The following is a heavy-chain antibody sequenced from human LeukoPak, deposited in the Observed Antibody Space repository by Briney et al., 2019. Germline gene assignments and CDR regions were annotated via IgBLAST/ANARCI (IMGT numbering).Heavy chain of an antibody. CDR1: GGSISSNTYY. CDR3: ARGRTGAAGGLDY. D-gene: IGHD6-13*01. CDR2: IYYSGSA. Sequence: SETLSLTCTVSGGSISSNTYYWGWIRQHPGKGLEWIGYIYYSGSAYYNPSLKSRVTISVDTSENQFSLKLSSVTAADTAVYYCARGRTGAAGGLDYWGQGTLVTVSS. V-gene: IGHV4-31*03. J-gene: IGHJ4*02.